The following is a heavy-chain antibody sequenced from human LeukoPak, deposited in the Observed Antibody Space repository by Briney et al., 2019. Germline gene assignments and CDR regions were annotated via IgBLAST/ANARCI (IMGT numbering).Heavy chain of an antibody. J-gene: IGHJ4*02. CDR1: GYTFTSYG. CDR3: ARSIVVVVAATLDY. CDR2: ISAYNGNT. V-gene: IGHV1-18*01. Sequence: ASVKVPCKASGYTFTSYGISWVRQAPGQGLEWMGWISAYNGNTNYAQKLQGRVTMTTDTSTSTAYMGLRSLRSDDTAVYYCARSIVVVVAATLDYWGQGTLVTVSS. D-gene: IGHD2-15*01.